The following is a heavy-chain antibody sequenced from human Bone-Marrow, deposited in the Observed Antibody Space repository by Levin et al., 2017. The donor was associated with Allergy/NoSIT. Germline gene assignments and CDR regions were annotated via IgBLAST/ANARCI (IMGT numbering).Heavy chain of an antibody. CDR1: GFTFSSYA. CDR3: AQKYVYGDYVWGHWGMDV. CDR2: ISYDGSNK. Sequence: GGSLRLSCAASGFTFSSYAMHWVRQAPGKGLEWVAVISYDGSNKYYADSVKGRFTISRDNSKNTLSLQMNSLRAADTAVYYCAQKYVYGDYVWGHWGMDVWGQGTTVTVSS. J-gene: IGHJ6*02. V-gene: IGHV3-30*04. D-gene: IGHD4-17*01.